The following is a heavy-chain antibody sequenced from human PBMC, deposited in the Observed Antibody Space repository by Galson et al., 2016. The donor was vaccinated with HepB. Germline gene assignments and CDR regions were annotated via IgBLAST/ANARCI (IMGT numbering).Heavy chain of an antibody. CDR1: GFTFSNYA. J-gene: IGHJ4*02. Sequence: SLRLSCAVSGFTFSNYAMTWVRQAPGMGLEWVSAITSSGGTTYYRDSVKGRFTISRDNSNNTLSLHMTFLRADDTAVYFCARDRRFFDYWGQGVLVTVSS. CDR3: ARDRRFFDY. CDR2: ITSSGGTT. V-gene: IGHV3-23*01.